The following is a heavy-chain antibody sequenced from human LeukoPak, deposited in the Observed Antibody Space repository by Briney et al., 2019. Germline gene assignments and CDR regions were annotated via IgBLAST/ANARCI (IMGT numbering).Heavy chain of an antibody. CDR3: ARARILVAGTGDVFDI. D-gene: IGHD1/OR15-1a*01. CDR2: IYYGGSS. J-gene: IGHJ3*02. Sequence: SETLTLTCTVSGGSISSSSYYWSWIRQPPGKGLEWNGSIYYGGSSYYNPSLKSRVTISVDRSKNQFSLKLSSVTAADTAVYYCARARILVAGTGDVFDIWGQGTMVTVSS. V-gene: IGHV4-39*07. CDR1: GGSISSSSYY.